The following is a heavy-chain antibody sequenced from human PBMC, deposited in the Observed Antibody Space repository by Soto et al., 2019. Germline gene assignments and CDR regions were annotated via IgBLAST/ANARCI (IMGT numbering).Heavy chain of an antibody. D-gene: IGHD3-3*01. CDR3: AKDIRGYDFWSGYFKAPHLYYYGMDV. CDR1: GFTFSSYG. J-gene: IGHJ6*02. V-gene: IGHV3-30*18. Sequence: PGGSLRLSCAASGFTFSSYGMHWVRQAPGKGLEWVAVISYDGSNKYYADSVKGRFTISRDNSKNTLYLQMNSLRAEDTAVYYCAKDIRGYDFWSGYFKAPHLYYYGMDVWGQGTTVTVSS. CDR2: ISYDGSNK.